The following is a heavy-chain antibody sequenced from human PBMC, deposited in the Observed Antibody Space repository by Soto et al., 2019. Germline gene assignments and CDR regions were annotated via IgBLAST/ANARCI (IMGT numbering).Heavy chain of an antibody. Sequence: QVQLVQSGTEVKEPGASVKVSCKASGYTFISYGIGWVRQAPGQGLEWMGRISANNGNTNYAQKVQGRVTMTTDTPTSTAYMDLRSLRSDDTAVYYCARVQGDSSGYYYIDYWGQGTLVTVSS. V-gene: IGHV1-18*01. CDR1: GYTFISYG. CDR2: ISANNGNT. D-gene: IGHD3-22*01. CDR3: ARVQGDSSGYYYIDY. J-gene: IGHJ4*02.